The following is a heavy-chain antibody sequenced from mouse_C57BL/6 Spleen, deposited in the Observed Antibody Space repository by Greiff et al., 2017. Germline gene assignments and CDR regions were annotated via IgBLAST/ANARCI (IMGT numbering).Heavy chain of an antibody. J-gene: IGHJ3*01. CDR3: VYYDYDWFAY. D-gene: IGHD2-4*01. Sequence: VKLMESGAELVKPGASVKISCKASGYAFSSYWMNWVKQRPGKGLEWIGQIYPGDGDTNYNGKFKGKATLTADKSSSTAYMQLSSLTSEDSAVYFCVYYDYDWFAYWGQGTLVTVSA. CDR1: GYAFSSYW. CDR2: IYPGDGDT. V-gene: IGHV1-80*01.